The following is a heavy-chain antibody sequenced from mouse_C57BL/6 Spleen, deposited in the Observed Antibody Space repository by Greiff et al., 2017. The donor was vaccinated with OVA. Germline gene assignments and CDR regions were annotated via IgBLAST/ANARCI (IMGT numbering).Heavy chain of an antibody. J-gene: IGHJ4*01. Sequence: DVQLQESGEGLVKPGGSLKLSCAASGFTFSSYAMSWVRQTPEKRLEWVAYISSGGDYIYYADTVKGRFTISRDNARNTLYLQMSSLKSEDTAMYYCTREGNYAFMDYWGQGTSVTVSS. CDR3: TREGNYAFMDY. V-gene: IGHV5-9-1*02. CDR2: ISSGGDYI. D-gene: IGHD1-1*01. CDR1: GFTFSSYA.